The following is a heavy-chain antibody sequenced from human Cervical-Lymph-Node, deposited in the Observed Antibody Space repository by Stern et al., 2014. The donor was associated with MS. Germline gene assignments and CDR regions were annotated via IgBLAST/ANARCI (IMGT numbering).Heavy chain of an antibody. Sequence: VQLVESGGGLVQPGGSLRLSCAASGFPLSIYSMNWVRQAPGKGLEWVSYISTISTTYYADSVKGRFTISRDNAKNSLYLQMNSLRAEDTAVYFCARDDWVERLDSWGQGTLVTVSS. V-gene: IGHV3-48*01. J-gene: IGHJ5*01. CDR3: ARDDWVERLDS. CDR1: GFPLSIYS. D-gene: IGHD1-1*01. CDR2: ISTISTT.